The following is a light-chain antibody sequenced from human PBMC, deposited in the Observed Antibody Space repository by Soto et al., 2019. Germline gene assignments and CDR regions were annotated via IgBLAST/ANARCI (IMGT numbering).Light chain of an antibody. J-gene: IGKJ4*01. CDR3: LQHNSDPLS. CDR1: QGLSNY. Sequence: DIQMTQSPSAMSASVGDRVTITCRASQGLSNYLAWFQQKPGQVPKRLIYAASSLQSGDPSRFSGSESWTEFPLTISSLQPEDCATYYCLQHNSDPLSLGGGTKVEI. V-gene: IGKV1-17*03. CDR2: AAS.